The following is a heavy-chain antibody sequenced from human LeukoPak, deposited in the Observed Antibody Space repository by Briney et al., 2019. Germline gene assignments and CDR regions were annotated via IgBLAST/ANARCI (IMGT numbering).Heavy chain of an antibody. J-gene: IGHJ4*02. CDR1: GYIFTDYY. CDR2: INPNSGGT. CDR3: ARGGKYSSSSAEGY. D-gene: IGHD6-6*01. V-gene: IGHV1/OR15-1*04. Sequence: ASVKVSCKASGYIFTDYYMHWVRQAPGQELGWMGRINPNSGGTNYAQKLQGRVTMTTDTSTSTAYMELRSLRSDDTAVYYCARGGKYSSSSAEGYWGQGTLVTVSS.